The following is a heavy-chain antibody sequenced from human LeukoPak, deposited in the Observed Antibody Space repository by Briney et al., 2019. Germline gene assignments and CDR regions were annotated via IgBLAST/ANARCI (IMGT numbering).Heavy chain of an antibody. CDR2: IYYSGST. J-gene: IGHJ4*02. V-gene: IGHV4-59*01. CDR1: GGSISSYY. CDR3: AKGSPCGGSGRYFYYFYF. D-gene: IGHD3-10*01. Sequence: SETLSLTCTVSGGSISSYYWSWIRQPPGKGLEWIGYIYYSGSTNYNPSLKSRVTISVDTSKNQFSLKLSSVTAADTAVYYCAKGSPCGGSGRYFYYFYFWGPGNLG.